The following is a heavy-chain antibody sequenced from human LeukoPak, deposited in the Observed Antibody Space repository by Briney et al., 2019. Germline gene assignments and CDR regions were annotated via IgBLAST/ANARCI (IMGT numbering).Heavy chain of an antibody. V-gene: IGHV4-59*01. J-gene: IGHJ4*02. CDR3: ARDSGKLGFDY. CDR2: IYYSGST. D-gene: IGHD7-27*01. CDR1: GVSISSYY. Sequence: SETLSLTCSVSGVSISSYYWSWIRQPPGKGLEWIGYIYYSGSTNYNPSLKSRVTISVDTSKNQFSLKLSSVTAADTAVYYCARDSGKLGFDYWGQGTLVTVSP.